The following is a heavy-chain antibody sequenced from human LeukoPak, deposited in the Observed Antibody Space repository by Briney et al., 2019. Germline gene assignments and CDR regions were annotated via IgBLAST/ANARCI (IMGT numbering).Heavy chain of an antibody. V-gene: IGHV3-66*01. D-gene: IGHD5-12*01. Sequence: PGGSLRLSCAASGFTVSSNYMSWVRQAPGKGLEWVSVIYSGGSTYYADSVKGRFTISRDNSKNTLYLQMSSLRAEDTAVYYCARGGDIVATIPYAFDIWGQGTMVTVSS. CDR3: ARGGDIVATIPYAFDI. J-gene: IGHJ3*02. CDR1: GFTVSSNY. CDR2: IYSGGST.